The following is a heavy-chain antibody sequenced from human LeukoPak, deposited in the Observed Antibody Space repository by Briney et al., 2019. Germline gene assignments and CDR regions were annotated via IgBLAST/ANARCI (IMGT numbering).Heavy chain of an antibody. D-gene: IGHD3-3*01. CDR2: INPSGGST. Sequence: GASVKVSCKASGYTFTSYYMHWVRQAPGQGLEWMGKINPSGGSTSYAQKFQGRVTMTRDTSTSTVYMELSSLRSEDTAVYYCARDSYYDFWSGYYTLTFDYWGQGTLVTVSS. V-gene: IGHV1-46*01. CDR1: GYTFTSYY. J-gene: IGHJ4*02. CDR3: ARDSYYDFWSGYYTLTFDY.